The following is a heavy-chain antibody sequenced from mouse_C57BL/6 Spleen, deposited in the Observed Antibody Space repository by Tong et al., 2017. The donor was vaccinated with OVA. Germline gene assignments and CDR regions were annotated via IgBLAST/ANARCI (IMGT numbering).Heavy chain of an antibody. V-gene: IGHV1-80*01. Sequence: VQLQESGAELVKPGASVKLSCKASGYTFTSYWMHWVKQRPGKGLEWIGQIYPGDGDTNYNGKFKGKATLTADKSSSTAYMQLSSLTYEDSAVYYCARDNHMDYWGQGTSVTVSS. J-gene: IGHJ4*01. CDR1: GYTFTSYW. D-gene: IGHD1-3*01. CDR3: ARDNHMDY. CDR2: IYPGDGDT.